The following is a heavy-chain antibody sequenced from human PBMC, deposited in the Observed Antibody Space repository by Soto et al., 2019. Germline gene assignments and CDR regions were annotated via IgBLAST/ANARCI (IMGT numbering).Heavy chain of an antibody. CDR3: TRGIAAAGTAWFDP. Sequence: QVQLVQSGAEVKKPGASVKVSCKASGYTFTSYYMHWVRQAPGQGLEWMGIINVSGGSAIYAQKFQGRVTMTSDTSTSTVYMELSSLRSEDTAVYYCTRGIAAAGTAWFDPWGQGTLVTVSS. CDR2: INVSGGSA. D-gene: IGHD6-13*01. CDR1: GYTFTSYY. V-gene: IGHV1-46*03. J-gene: IGHJ5*02.